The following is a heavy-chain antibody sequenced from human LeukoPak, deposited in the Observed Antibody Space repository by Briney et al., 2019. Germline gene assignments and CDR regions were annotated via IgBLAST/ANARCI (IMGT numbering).Heavy chain of an antibody. Sequence: ASVKVSCKASGYTFTSYGINWVRQAPGQGLEWMGWISAYNGNTNYAQKLQGRVNMTTDTSTSTAYMELRSLRSDDTAVYYCARVNYDFWSGYRSDVWGKGTTVTVPS. CDR3: ARVNYDFWSGYRSDV. J-gene: IGHJ6*04. V-gene: IGHV1-18*01. D-gene: IGHD3-3*01. CDR2: ISAYNGNT. CDR1: GYTFTSYG.